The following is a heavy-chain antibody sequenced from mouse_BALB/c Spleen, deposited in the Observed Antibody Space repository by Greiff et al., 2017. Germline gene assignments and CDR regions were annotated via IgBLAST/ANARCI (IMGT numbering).Heavy chain of an antibody. J-gene: IGHJ4*01. Sequence: EVKLVESGTVLARPGASVKMSCKASGYTFTSYWMHWVKQRPGQGLEWIGAIYPGNSDTSYNQKFKGKAKLTAVTSTSTAYMELSSLTNEDSAVYYCTRSRGNYYAMDYWGQGTSVTVSS. CDR3: TRSRGNYYAMDY. V-gene: IGHV1-5*01. CDR1: GYTFTSYW. CDR2: IYPGNSDT. D-gene: IGHD2-1*01.